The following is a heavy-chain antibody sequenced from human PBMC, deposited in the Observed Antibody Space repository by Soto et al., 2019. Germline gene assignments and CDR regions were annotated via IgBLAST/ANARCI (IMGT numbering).Heavy chain of an antibody. CDR3: AKDRYSSAYGMDV. D-gene: IGHD6-19*01. J-gene: IGHJ6*02. CDR2: VSGSGGIT. Sequence: GGSLRLSCAASGFTFSSYAMSWVRQTPGKGLEWVSGVSGSGGITYYADSVKGRFTVSRDNSKNTLSLQMNSLRVEDTAVYYCAKDRYSSAYGMDVWGQGTTVTVSS. CDR1: GFTFSSYA. V-gene: IGHV3-23*01.